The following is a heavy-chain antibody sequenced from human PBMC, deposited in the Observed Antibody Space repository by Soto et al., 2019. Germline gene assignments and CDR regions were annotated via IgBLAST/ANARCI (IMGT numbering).Heavy chain of an antibody. Sequence: QVQVVQSGAEVKKPGASVKGSCKASGYTFTSYAMHWVRQAPGQRLEWMGWINPGNGNTKNSQKFQGRVTITRDTFASTAYMELSSLRSEDTAVYYGARGASSVTTFYFDLWGRGTLVTVSS. J-gene: IGHJ2*01. V-gene: IGHV1-3*01. CDR3: ARGASSVTTFYFDL. CDR2: INPGNGNT. D-gene: IGHD4-17*01. CDR1: GYTFTSYA.